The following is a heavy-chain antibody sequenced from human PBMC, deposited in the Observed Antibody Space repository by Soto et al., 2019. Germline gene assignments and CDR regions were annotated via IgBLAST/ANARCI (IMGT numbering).Heavy chain of an antibody. CDR1: GGTFSSYT. Sequence: QVQLVQSGAEVKKPGSSVKVSCKASGGTFSSYTISWVRQAPGQGLEWMVRIIPILGRANYAQKFQSRVTITADKSTSNAYMELSSLRSEDTAVYYCASYGSGSYPPIDYWGQGTLVTVAS. J-gene: IGHJ4*02. V-gene: IGHV1-69*02. D-gene: IGHD3-10*01. CDR3: ASYGSGSYPPIDY. CDR2: IIPILGRA.